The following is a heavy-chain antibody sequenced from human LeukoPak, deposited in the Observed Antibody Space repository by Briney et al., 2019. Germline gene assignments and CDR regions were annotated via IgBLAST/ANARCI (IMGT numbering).Heavy chain of an antibody. D-gene: IGHD2-15*01. CDR3: ARGAAATRSNYYCYGMDV. J-gene: IGHJ6*02. Sequence: GASVKVSCKASGYTFTSYAMNWVRQAPGQGLEWMGWINTNTGNPTYAQGFTGRFVFSLDTSVSTAYLQISSLKAEDTAVYYCARGAAATRSNYYCYGMDVWGQGTTVTVSS. V-gene: IGHV7-4-1*02. CDR1: GYTFTSYA. CDR2: INTNTGNP.